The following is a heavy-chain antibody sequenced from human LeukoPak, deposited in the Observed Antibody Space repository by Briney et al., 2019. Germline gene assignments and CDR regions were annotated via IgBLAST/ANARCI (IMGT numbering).Heavy chain of an antibody. D-gene: IGHD2-8*01. V-gene: IGHV4-59*12. J-gene: IGHJ4*02. Sequence: SETLSLTCTVSGGSISSYYWSWIRQPPGKGLEWIGYIYYSGSTNYNPSLKSRVTISVDTSMNQFSLKLSSVTAADTAVYYCAISRVSALDYWGQGTLVTVSS. CDR1: GGSISSYY. CDR3: AISRVSALDY. CDR2: IYYSGST.